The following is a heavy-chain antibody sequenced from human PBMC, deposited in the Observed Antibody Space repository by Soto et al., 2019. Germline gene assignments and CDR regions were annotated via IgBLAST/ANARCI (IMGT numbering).Heavy chain of an antibody. J-gene: IGHJ4*02. CDR3: ARDRSKAERFLEWLLHDY. CDR1: GYTFTSYG. Sequence: ASVKVSCKASGYTFTSYGISWVRQAPGQGLEWMGWISAYNGNTNYAQKLQGRVTMTTDTSTSTAYMELRSLRSDDTAVYYCARDRSKAERFLEWLLHDYWGQGTLVTVSS. D-gene: IGHD3-3*01. CDR2: ISAYNGNT. V-gene: IGHV1-18*01.